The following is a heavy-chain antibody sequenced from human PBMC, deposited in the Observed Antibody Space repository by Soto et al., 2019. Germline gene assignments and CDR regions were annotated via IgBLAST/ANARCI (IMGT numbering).Heavy chain of an antibody. CDR2: INHSGST. CDR1: GGSFSGYY. D-gene: IGHD2-8*01. Sequence: PSETLSLTCAVYGGSFSGYYWSWIRQPPGKGLEWIGEINHSGSTNYNPSLKSRGTISVDTSKNQFSLKLSSVTAADTAVYYCARGPSALMVDARTFNYYMDVWGKGTTVTVSS. CDR3: ARGPSALMVDARTFNYYMDV. V-gene: IGHV4-34*01. J-gene: IGHJ6*03.